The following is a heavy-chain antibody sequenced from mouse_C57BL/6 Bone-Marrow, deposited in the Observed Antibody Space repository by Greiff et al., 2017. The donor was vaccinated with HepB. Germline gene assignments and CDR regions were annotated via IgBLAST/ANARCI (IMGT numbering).Heavy chain of an antibody. CDR2: IYPGNSDT. D-gene: IGHD2-2*01. CDR3: TGIYYGYESFAY. CDR1: GYTFTSYW. J-gene: IGHJ3*01. V-gene: IGHV1-5*01. Sequence: QLQQSGTVLARPGASVKMSCKTSGYTFTSYWMHWVKQRPGQGLEWIGAIYPGNSDTSYNQKFKGKAKLTAVTSASTAYMELSSLTNEDSAVYYCTGIYYGYESFAYWGQGTLVTVSA.